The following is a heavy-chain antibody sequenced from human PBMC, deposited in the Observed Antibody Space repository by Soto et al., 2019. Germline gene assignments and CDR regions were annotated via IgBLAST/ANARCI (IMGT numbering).Heavy chain of an antibody. D-gene: IGHD6-13*01. J-gene: IGHJ5*02. CDR2: ISYDGSNK. CDR3: AREKAAAGTNWFDP. Sequence: QVQLVESGGGVVQPGRSLRLSCAASGFTFSSYAMHWVRQAPGKGLEWVAVISYDGSNKYYADSVKGRFTISRDNSKNTLYLQMNSLRAEDTAVYYCAREKAAAGTNWFDPWGQGTLVTVSS. CDR1: GFTFSSYA. V-gene: IGHV3-30-3*01.